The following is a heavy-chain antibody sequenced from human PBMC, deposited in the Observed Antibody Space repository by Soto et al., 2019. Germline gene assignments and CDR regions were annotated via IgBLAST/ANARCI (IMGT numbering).Heavy chain of an antibody. CDR1: GFSFSAYT. J-gene: IGHJ4*02. Sequence: GGSLRLSCEVSGFSFSAYTMNWFCHTPGLGLEWLAFITQTSGDTYYADSVKGRFTISRDNSKNTLYLQMNSPRAEDTAVYYCAKEVPGYCSGGSCYSDTIDYWGQGTLVTVSS. D-gene: IGHD2-15*01. CDR2: ITQTSGDT. V-gene: IGHV3-23*01. CDR3: AKEVPGYCSGGSCYSDTIDY.